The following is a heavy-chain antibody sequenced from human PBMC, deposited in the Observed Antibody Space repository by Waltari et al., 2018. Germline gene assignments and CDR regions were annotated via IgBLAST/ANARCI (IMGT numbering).Heavy chain of an antibody. D-gene: IGHD5-12*01. J-gene: IGHJ3*01. CDR1: VVSITSNRHY. CDR3: ATYIGASVGTAAFDV. Sequence: QLQLQESGPRLVRPSETLSLICRVSVVSITSNRHYWACFRHSPGKGLEWIGTVSSSGTTYISPSLKGRVSVSRDTSKNQGSLILGSVTAADMAVYYCATYIGASVGTAAFDVWGQGTMVTVSS. CDR2: VSSSGTT. V-gene: IGHV4-39*01.